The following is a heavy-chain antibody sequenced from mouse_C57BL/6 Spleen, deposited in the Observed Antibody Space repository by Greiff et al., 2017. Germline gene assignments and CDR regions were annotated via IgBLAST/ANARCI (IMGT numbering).Heavy chain of an antibody. J-gene: IGHJ3*01. D-gene: IGHD2-4*01. V-gene: IGHV1-52*01. Sequence: VQLQQSGAELVRPGSSVKLSCKASGYTFTSYWMHWVKQRPIQGLEWIGNIDPSDSETHYNQKFKDKATLTVDKSSSTAYMQLSSLTSEDSAVYYCARERYDYDGFAYWGQGTLVTVSA. CDR3: ARERYDYDGFAY. CDR2: IDPSDSET. CDR1: GYTFTSYW.